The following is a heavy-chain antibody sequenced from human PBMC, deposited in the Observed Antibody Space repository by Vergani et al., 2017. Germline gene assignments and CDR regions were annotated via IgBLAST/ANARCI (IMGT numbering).Heavy chain of an antibody. D-gene: IGHD2-2*01. Sequence: QVQLQESGPGLVKPSETLSLTCTVSGGSISSYYWSWIRQPPGKGLEWIGYIYYSGSTNYNPSLKSRVTISVDTSKNQFSLKLSSVTAADTAVYYCARVHCSSTSCFYYMDVWGKGTTVTVSS. CDR2: IYYSGST. CDR3: ARVHCSSTSCFYYMDV. CDR1: GGSISSYY. J-gene: IGHJ6*03. V-gene: IGHV4-59*12.